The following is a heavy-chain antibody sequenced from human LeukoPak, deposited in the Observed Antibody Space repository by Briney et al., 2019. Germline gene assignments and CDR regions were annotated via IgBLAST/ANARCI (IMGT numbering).Heavy chain of an antibody. CDR3: VKDLGSAITSALALDV. CDR1: GFTFSSYS. J-gene: IGHJ6*02. Sequence: GGSLRLSCAASGFTFSSYSMNWVRQAPGKGLEWVSSISSSSSYIYYADSVKGRFTISRDSRKNLLHLQMNSLRPDDSAVYYCVKDLGSAITSALALDVWGQGTTVTVSS. D-gene: IGHD2-15*01. CDR2: ISSSSSYI. V-gene: IGHV3-21*04.